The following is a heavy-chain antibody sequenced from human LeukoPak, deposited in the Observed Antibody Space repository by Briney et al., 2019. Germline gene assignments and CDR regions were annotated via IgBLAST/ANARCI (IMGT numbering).Heavy chain of an antibody. D-gene: IGHD3-16*01. V-gene: IGHV1-24*01. Sequence: ASVKVSCKVSGYTLTELSMHWERQAPGKGLEWMGGFDPEDGETIYAQKFQGRVTMTEDTSTDTTYMELSSLRSEGTAVYYCALASPYDYFDYWGQGTLVTVSS. J-gene: IGHJ4*02. CDR1: GYTLTELS. CDR2: FDPEDGET. CDR3: ALASPYDYFDY.